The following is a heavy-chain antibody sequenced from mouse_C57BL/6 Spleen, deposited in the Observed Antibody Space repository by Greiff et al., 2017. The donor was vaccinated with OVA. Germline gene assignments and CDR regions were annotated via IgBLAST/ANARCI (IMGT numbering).Heavy chain of an antibody. CDR3: ARYHYGGFDY. Sequence: VKLLESGPELVKPGASVKISCKASGYAFSSSWMNWVKQRPGKGLEWIGRIYPGDGDTNYNGKFKGKATLTADKSSSTAYMQLSSLTSEDSAVYFCARYHYGGFDYWGKGTTLTVSS. CDR2: IYPGDGDT. CDR1: GYAFSSSW. V-gene: IGHV1-82*01. J-gene: IGHJ2*01. D-gene: IGHD1-1*01.